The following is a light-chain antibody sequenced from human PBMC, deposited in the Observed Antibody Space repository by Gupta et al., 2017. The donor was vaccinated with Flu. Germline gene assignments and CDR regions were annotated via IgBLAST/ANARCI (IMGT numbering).Light chain of an antibody. CDR2: GAS. CDR3: LQHHHPPWT. CDR1: QGIRND. V-gene: IGKV1-17*01. J-gene: IGKJ1*01. Sequence: DIQMTQSPSSLSASVGDRVTITCRASQGIRNDLAWYHRKPGKAPKRLIYGASSLHSGAPSRFSGSGSGAEFTLTISSLQPDDFATYYCLQHHHPPWTFGQGTKVDIK.